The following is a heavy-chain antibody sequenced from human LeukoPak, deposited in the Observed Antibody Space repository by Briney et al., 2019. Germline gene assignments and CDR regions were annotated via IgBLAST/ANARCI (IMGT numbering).Heavy chain of an antibody. CDR1: GFIFDDYG. V-gene: IGHV3-20*04. CDR3: AKVRVVFNWNYAYYFDY. D-gene: IGHD1-7*01. J-gene: IGHJ4*02. CDR2: INWNGGST. Sequence: GGSLRLSCAAFGFIFDDYGMSWVRQAPGKGLEWVSGINWNGGSTGYADSVKGRFTISRDNSKNTLYLQMNSLRAEDTAVYYCAKVRVVFNWNYAYYFDYWGQGTLVTVSS.